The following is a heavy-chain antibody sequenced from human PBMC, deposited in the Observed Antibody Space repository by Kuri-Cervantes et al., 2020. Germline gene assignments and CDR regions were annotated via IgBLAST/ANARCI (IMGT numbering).Heavy chain of an antibody. Sequence: ASVKVSCKASGYTFTGYYMHWVRQAPGQGLEWMGGINPNSGDAHYAQKFQGRVTMTRDTSTSTVYMELSSLRSEDTAVYYCAREESRATYYYDSSGLCFDYWGQGTLVTVSS. CDR3: AREESRATYYYDSSGLCFDY. CDR1: GYTFTGYY. CDR2: INPNSGDA. V-gene: IGHV1-2*02. J-gene: IGHJ4*02. D-gene: IGHD3-22*01.